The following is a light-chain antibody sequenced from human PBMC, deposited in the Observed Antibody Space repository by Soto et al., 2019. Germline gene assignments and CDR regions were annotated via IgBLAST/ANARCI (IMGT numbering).Light chain of an antibody. CDR1: QSVSSSY. V-gene: IGKV3-20*01. Sequence: IVLTQSPGTLSLSPGERATLSCRASQSVSSSYLAWYQQKPGQAPRLLIYGASSRATGIPDRFSGSGSATDFTLTISRREPEDFAVYYCQQYGSSPRTFGQETKVEIK. J-gene: IGKJ1*01. CDR3: QQYGSSPRT. CDR2: GAS.